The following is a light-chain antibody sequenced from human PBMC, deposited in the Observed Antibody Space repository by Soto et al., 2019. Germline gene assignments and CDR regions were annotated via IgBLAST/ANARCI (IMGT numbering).Light chain of an antibody. J-gene: IGLJ1*01. CDR2: DVS. Sequence: QSALTQPASVSGSPGQSITISCTGTSSDVGGYDYVSWYQHHPGEAPKLMIYDVSNRPSGVSNRFSGSKSGNTASLTISGLQAEDEADYYCSSHTSTSTPPYVFGTGTKLTVL. CDR1: SSDVGGYDY. CDR3: SSHTSTSTPPYV. V-gene: IGLV2-14*03.